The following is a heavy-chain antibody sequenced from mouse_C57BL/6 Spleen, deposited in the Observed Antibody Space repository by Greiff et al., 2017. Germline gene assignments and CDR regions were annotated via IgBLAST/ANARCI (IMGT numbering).Heavy chain of an antibody. Sequence: EVMLVESGPGMVKPSQSLSLTCTVTGYSITSGYDWHWIRHFPGNKLEWMGYISYSGSTNYNPSLKSRISITHDTSKNHFFLKLNSVTTEDTATYYCARDGRYEEFAYWGQGTLVTVSA. CDR3: ARDGRYEEFAY. CDR1: GYSITSGYD. J-gene: IGHJ3*01. CDR2: ISYSGST. D-gene: IGHD2-14*01. V-gene: IGHV3-1*01.